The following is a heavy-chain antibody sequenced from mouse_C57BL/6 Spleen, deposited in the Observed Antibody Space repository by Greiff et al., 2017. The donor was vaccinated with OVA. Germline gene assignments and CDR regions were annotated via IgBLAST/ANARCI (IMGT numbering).Heavy chain of an antibody. CDR1: GYTFTDYN. J-gene: IGHJ4*01. CDR2: INPNNGGT. D-gene: IGHD1-1*01. V-gene: IGHV1-18*01. Sequence: VQLQQSGPELVKPGASVKIPCKASGYTFTDYNMDWVKQSHGKSLEWIGDINPNNGGTIYNQKFKGKATLTVDKSSSTAYMELRSLTSEDTAVYYCARRDYGRKYYAMDYWGQGTSVTVSS. CDR3: ARRDYGRKYYAMDY.